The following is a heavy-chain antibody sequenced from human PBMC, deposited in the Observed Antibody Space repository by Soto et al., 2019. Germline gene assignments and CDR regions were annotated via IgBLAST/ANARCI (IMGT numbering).Heavy chain of an antibody. V-gene: IGHV4-59*08. CDR2: IFFSGSA. Sequence: QVQLQESGPGLVKPSETLSLTCTVSGGSISTYYWSWIRQPPGKGLEWIGYIFFSGSATYNPSLXSXVXIXLDTSKNQFSLKLKSVTAADTAMYYCAKSVRNWFDPWGQGTLVTVSS. J-gene: IGHJ5*02. CDR1: GGSISTYY. CDR3: AKSVRNWFDP.